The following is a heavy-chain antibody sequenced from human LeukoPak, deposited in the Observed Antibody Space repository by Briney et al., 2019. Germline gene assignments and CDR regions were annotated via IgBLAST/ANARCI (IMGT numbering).Heavy chain of an antibody. V-gene: IGHV3-53*01. J-gene: IGHJ6*02. CDR1: GFTVSSNY. CDR3: ARRGGSPPAYYYYGMDV. CDR2: IYSGGST. D-gene: IGHD3-16*01. Sequence: GGPLRLSCAASGFTVSSNYMSWVRQAPGKGLEWVSVIYSGGSTYYADSVKGRFTISRDNSKNTLCLQMNSLRAEDTAVYYCARRGGSPPAYYYYGMDVWGQGTTVTVSS.